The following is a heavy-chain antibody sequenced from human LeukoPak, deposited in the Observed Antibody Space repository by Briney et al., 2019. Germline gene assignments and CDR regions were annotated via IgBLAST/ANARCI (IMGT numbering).Heavy chain of an antibody. V-gene: IGHV1-18*01. CDR1: GYTFTNYA. Sequence: GASVKVSCKASGYTFTNYAISWVRQAPGQGLEWMGWISAYNGNTNYAQKVQDRVTMTTDTSTSTAYMELRSLRSDDTAVYYCARTIAVASDWFDPRGQGTLVTVSS. D-gene: IGHD6-19*01. CDR2: ISAYNGNT. J-gene: IGHJ5*02. CDR3: ARTIAVASDWFDP.